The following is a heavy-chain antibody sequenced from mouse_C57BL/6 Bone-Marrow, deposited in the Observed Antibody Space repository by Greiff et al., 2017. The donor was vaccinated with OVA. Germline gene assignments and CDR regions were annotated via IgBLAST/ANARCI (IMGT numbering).Heavy chain of an antibody. V-gene: IGHV5-4*01. CDR1: GFTFSSYA. D-gene: IGHD2-1*01. CDR3: ARDGNYGWFAY. Sequence: EVQGVESGGGLVKPGGSLKLSCAASGFTFSSYAMSWVRQTPEKRLEWVATISDGGSYTYYPDNVKGRFTFSRDNAKNNLYLQMSHLKSEDTAIYYCARDGNYGWFAYWGQGTLLTVSA. J-gene: IGHJ3*01. CDR2: ISDGGSYT.